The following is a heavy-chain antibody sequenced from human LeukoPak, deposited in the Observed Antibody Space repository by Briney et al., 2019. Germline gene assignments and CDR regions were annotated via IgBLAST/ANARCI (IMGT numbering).Heavy chain of an antibody. Sequence: SETLSLTCTVSGGSFEHYFWSWIRQPPGKGLEFLGYVYYTGSTDYSPSLKSRLTISADMAKNQFSLKLRSVTAADTAVYYCASHRRSHGAEYWGQGTLVTVSS. V-gene: IGHV4-59*01. CDR1: GGSFEHYF. J-gene: IGHJ4*02. CDR3: ASHRRSHGAEY. CDR2: VYYTGST. D-gene: IGHD5-18*01.